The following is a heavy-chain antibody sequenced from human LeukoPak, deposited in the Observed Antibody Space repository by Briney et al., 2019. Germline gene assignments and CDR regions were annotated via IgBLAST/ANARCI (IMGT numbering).Heavy chain of an antibody. CDR2: IYYSGST. D-gene: IGHD5-18*01. Sequence: PSETLSLTCTVSGGSISSYYWSWIRQPPGKGLEWIGYIYYSGSTNYNPSLKSRVTISVDTSKNQFSLKLSSVTAADTAVYYCARHFNPRYSYGYGHFDYWGQGTLVTVSS. J-gene: IGHJ4*02. CDR1: GGSISSYY. CDR3: ARHFNPRYSYGYGHFDY. V-gene: IGHV4-59*08.